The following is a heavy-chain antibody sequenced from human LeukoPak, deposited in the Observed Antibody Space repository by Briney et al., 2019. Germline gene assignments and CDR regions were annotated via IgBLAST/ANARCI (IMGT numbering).Heavy chain of an antibody. V-gene: IGHV1-69*05. CDR1: GGTFTSYA. CDR2: IIPIFGTA. CDR3: ARAGGSYVAYDY. J-gene: IGHJ4*02. D-gene: IGHD1-26*01. Sequence: SVRVSCKASGGTFTSYAISWVRQAPGQGLEWMGRIIPIFGTANYAQKFQGRVTITTDESTSTAYMELSSLRSEDTAVYYCARAGGSYVAYDYWGQGTLVTVSS.